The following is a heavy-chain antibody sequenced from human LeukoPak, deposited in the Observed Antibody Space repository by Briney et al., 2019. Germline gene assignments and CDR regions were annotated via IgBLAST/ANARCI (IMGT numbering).Heavy chain of an antibody. CDR2: IKQDGSEK. Sequence: GGSLRLSCAASGFTFSSYWMSWVRQAPGKGLEWVANIKQDGSEKYYVDSVKGRFTICRDNAKNSLYLQMNSLRAEDTAVYYCARSYYVWGSYPPDDYWGQGTLVTVSS. J-gene: IGHJ4*02. CDR3: ARSYYVWGSYPPDDY. V-gene: IGHV3-7*01. CDR1: GFTFSSYW. D-gene: IGHD3-16*02.